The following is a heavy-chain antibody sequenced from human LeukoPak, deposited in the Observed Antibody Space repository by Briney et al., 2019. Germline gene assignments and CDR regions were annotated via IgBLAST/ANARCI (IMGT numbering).Heavy chain of an antibody. CDR2: ISYDGSNK. Sequence: GGSLRLSCAASGFTFSSYGMHWVRQAPGKGLEWVAVISYDGSNKYYADSVKGRFTISRDNSKNTLYLQMNSLSAEDTAVYYCAKVGQWLEVDYWGQGTLVTVSS. D-gene: IGHD6-19*01. J-gene: IGHJ4*02. CDR3: AKVGQWLEVDY. V-gene: IGHV3-30*18. CDR1: GFTFSSYG.